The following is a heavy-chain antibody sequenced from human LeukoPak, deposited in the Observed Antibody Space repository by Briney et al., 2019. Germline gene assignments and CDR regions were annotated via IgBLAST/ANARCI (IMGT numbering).Heavy chain of an antibody. CDR3: ARDGHATVAVNFDY. V-gene: IGHV3-20*04. J-gene: IGHJ4*02. CDR2: INWNGGST. CDR1: GFTFSSYA. Sequence: PGGSLRLSCAASGFTFSSYAMSWVRQAPGKGLEWVSGINWNGGSTGYADSVKGRFTISRDNAKNSLYLQMNSLRAEDTAVYYCARDGHATVAVNFDYWGQGTLVTVSS. D-gene: IGHD6-19*01.